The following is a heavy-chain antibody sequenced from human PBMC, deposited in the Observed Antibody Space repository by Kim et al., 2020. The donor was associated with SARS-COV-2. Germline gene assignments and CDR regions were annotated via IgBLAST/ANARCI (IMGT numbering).Heavy chain of an antibody. CDR2: IYYSGST. J-gene: IGHJ4*02. CDR3: ARSGITIFGVLKY. D-gene: IGHD3-3*01. Sequence: SETLSLTCTVSGGSISSSSYYWGWIRQPPGKGLEWIGSIYYSGSTYYNPSLKSRVTISVDTSKNQFSLKLSSVTAADTAVYYCARSGITIFGVLKYWGQG. V-gene: IGHV4-39*01. CDR1: GGSISSSSYY.